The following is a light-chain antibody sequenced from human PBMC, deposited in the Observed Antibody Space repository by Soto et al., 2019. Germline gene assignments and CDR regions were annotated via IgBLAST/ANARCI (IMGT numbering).Light chain of an antibody. J-gene: IGLJ2*01. V-gene: IGLV1-40*01. CDR2: GNN. Sequence: QAVVTQPPSVSGAPGQRVTISCTGSSSNIGAGYDVHWYQHLPGTAPKLLIYGNNNRPSGVSDRFSGSKSGTSASLAITGLQAEDEADYYCQSYDNSLSIAIFGGGTKLTVL. CDR3: QSYDNSLSIAI. CDR1: SSNIGAGYD.